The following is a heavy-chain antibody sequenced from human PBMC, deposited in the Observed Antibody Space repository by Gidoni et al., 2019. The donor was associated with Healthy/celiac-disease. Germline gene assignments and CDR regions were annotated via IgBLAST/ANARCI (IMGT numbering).Heavy chain of an antibody. CDR2: IYPGDSDT. V-gene: IGHV5-51*01. Sequence: EVQLVQSGAEVKKPGESLKISCKGSGYSFTSYWIGWVRQMPGKGLEWMGIIYPGDSDTRYSPSFQGQVTISADKSISTAYLQWSSLKASDTAMYYCAIAPVRDGDYFQEYYYWGQGTLVTVSS. CDR3: AIAPVRDGDYFQEYYY. J-gene: IGHJ4*02. CDR1: GYSFTSYW. D-gene: IGHD4-17*01.